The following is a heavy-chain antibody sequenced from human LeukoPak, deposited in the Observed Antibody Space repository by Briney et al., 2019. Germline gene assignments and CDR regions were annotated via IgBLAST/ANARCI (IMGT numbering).Heavy chain of an antibody. V-gene: IGHV3-21*01. CDR2: ISSSSSYI. CDR1: GFTFSSYS. D-gene: IGHD5-12*01. CDR3: ARVRSGFTIAGFDY. Sequence: AGGSLRLSCAASGFTFSSYSMNWVRQAPGKGLEWVSSISSSSSYIYYADSVKGRFTISRDNAKNSLYLQMNRLRAEDTAVYYCARVRSGFTIAGFDYWGQGTLVTVSS. J-gene: IGHJ4*02.